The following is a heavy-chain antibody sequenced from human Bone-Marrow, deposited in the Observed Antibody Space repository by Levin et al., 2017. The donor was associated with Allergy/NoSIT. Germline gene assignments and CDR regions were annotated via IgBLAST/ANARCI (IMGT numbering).Heavy chain of an antibody. D-gene: IGHD5-12*01. V-gene: IGHV5-51*01. CDR3: AKSIYRGYENDAFDL. Sequence: GGSLRLSCKTSGSMFTKYWIAWVRQMPGKGLEWMGNIYPDDSDTRYRSTFEGLVDISVDKSTNTAYLQWTSLRMSDTGMYFCAKSIYRGYENDAFDLWGQGTMVTVSS. J-gene: IGHJ3*01. CDR2: IYPDDSDT. CDR1: GSMFTKYW.